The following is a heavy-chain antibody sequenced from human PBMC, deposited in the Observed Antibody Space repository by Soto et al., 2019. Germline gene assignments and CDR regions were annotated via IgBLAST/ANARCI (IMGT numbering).Heavy chain of an antibody. D-gene: IGHD5-18*01. V-gene: IGHV3-30-3*01. CDR2: ISYDGTTQ. J-gene: IGHJ3*02. Sequence: QVQLVESGGGVVQPGRSLRLACVASGFTFSSYVIYWVRQAPGKGLEWVALISYDGTTQYNADSVKGRFTISRDNSKNTVFLQMNSLRPEDTAVFYCARGGSRYGFEAFDMWGQGTMVTVSS. CDR1: GFTFSSYV. CDR3: ARGGSRYGFEAFDM.